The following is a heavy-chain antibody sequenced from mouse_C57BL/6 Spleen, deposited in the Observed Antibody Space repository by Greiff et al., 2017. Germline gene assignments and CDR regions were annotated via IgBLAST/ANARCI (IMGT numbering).Heavy chain of an antibody. CDR1: GYTFTSYW. CDR3: ARTPPYYSNYYAMDY. Sequence: QVQLQQPGAELVRPGSSVKLSCKASGYTFTSYWMHWVKQRPIQGLEWIGNIDPSDSETHYNQKFKDKATLTVDKSSSTAYMQLSSLTSEDSAVYYCARTPPYYSNYYAMDYWGQGTSVTVSS. V-gene: IGHV1-52*01. J-gene: IGHJ4*01. D-gene: IGHD2-5*01. CDR2: IDPSDSET.